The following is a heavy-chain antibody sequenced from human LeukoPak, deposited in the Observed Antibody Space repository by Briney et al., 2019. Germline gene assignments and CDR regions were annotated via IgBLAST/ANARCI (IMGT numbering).Heavy chain of an antibody. CDR1: GFTFSSYS. Sequence: GGSLRLSCAASGFTFSSYSMNWVRQAPGKGLEWVSSISSSSSCIYYADSVKGRFTISRDNAKNSLYLQMNSLRAEDTAVYYCARVGGYSYGYRVVSYFDYWGQGTLVTVSS. CDR2: ISSSSSCI. J-gene: IGHJ4*02. D-gene: IGHD5-18*01. V-gene: IGHV3-21*01. CDR3: ARVGGYSYGYRVVSYFDY.